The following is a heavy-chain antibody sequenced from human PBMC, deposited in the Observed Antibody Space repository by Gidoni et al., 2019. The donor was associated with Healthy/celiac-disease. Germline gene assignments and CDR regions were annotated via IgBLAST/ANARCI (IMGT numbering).Heavy chain of an antibody. CDR1: GGTFSSYA. Sequence: QVQLVPSGAEVKKPGSSVKVSRKPSGGTFSSYAISCVRQAPGQGLEWMGGIIPIFGTANYAQKFQGRVTITADESTSTAYMELSSLRSEDTAVYYCARESGGYDSSGYFDYWGQGTLVTVSS. CDR2: IIPIFGTA. V-gene: IGHV1-69*01. CDR3: ARESGGYDSSGYFDY. J-gene: IGHJ4*02. D-gene: IGHD3-22*01.